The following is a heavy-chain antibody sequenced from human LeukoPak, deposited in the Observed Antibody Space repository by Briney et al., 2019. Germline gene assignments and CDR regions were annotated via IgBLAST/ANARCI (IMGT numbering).Heavy chain of an antibody. D-gene: IGHD4-17*01. CDR1: GYTFTGHY. V-gene: IGHV1-2*02. CDR3: AREHMTRVTLDY. CDR2: IYPNSGGT. J-gene: IGHJ4*02. Sequence: VASVKVSCKASGYTFTGHYMHWVRQAPGQGLEWMGWIYPNSGGTKYAQKFQGRVTMTRDTSISTAYLELSRLRSDDTAVYYCAREHMTRVTLDYWGQGTLVTVSS.